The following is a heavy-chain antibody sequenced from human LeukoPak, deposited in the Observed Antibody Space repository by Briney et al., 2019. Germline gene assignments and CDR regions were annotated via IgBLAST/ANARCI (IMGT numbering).Heavy chain of an antibody. D-gene: IGHD6-13*01. V-gene: IGHV5-51*01. Sequence: GESLKVSCKGSGFNFTGHWIGWVRQLPGKGLEWMGIIYGGDSDTRYSPSFQGQVTISADKSITTAYLQWSSLKTSDTAMYYCARPPAAADTLSNWYFDLWGRGTLVTVSS. J-gene: IGHJ2*01. CDR2: IYGGDSDT. CDR1: GFNFTGHW. CDR3: ARPPAAADTLSNWYFDL.